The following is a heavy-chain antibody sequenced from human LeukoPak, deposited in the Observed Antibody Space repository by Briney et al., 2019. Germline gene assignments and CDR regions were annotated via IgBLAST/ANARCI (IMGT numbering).Heavy chain of an antibody. CDR3: ARDSHSSWYFGFAYYGMDV. CDR2: ISSSSSYI. D-gene: IGHD6-13*01. Sequence: GGSLRLSCAASGFTFRSYSMNWVRQAPGKGLEWVSSISSSSSYIYYADSVKGRFTISRDNAKNSLYLQMNSLRAEDTAVYYCARDSHSSWYFGFAYYGMDVWGQGTTVTVSS. CDR1: GFTFRSYS. J-gene: IGHJ6*02. V-gene: IGHV3-21*01.